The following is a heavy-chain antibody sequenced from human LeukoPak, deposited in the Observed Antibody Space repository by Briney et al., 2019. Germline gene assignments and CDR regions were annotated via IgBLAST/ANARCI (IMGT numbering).Heavy chain of an antibody. Sequence: PGGSLRLSCAASGFTFSSYEVNWVRQAPGKGLEWVSCISSSGSPIYYADSVKGRFTISRDNAKNSLYLQMNSLRSDDTAIYYCAREDGLGSFYNGFDFWGQGSLVTVSS. CDR2: ISSSGSPI. D-gene: IGHD3-10*01. J-gene: IGHJ4*02. CDR3: AREDGLGSFYNGFDF. V-gene: IGHV3-48*03. CDR1: GFTFSSYE.